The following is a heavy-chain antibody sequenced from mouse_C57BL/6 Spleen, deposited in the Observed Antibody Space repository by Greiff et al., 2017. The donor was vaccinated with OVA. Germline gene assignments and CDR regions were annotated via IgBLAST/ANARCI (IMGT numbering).Heavy chain of an antibody. CDR3: ARRGSSYVDYAMDY. Sequence: QVHVKQPGAELVRPGTSVKLSCKASGYTFTSYWMHWVKQRPGQGLEWIGVIDPSDSYTNYNQKFKGKATLTVDTSSSTAYMQLSSLTSEDSAVYYCARRGSSYVDYAMDYWGQGTSVTVSS. CDR1: GYTFTSYW. J-gene: IGHJ4*01. D-gene: IGHD1-1*01. V-gene: IGHV1-59*01. CDR2: IDPSDSYT.